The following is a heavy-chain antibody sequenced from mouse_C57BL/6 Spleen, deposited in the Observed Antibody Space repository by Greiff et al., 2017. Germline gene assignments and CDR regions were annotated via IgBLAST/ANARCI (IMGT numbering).Heavy chain of an antibody. CDR2: IYPGDGDT. CDR3: ARSSGYYFDY. D-gene: IGHD3-2*02. Sequence: QVQLQQSGPELVKPGASVKISCKASGYAFSSSWMNWVKQRPGKGLEWIGRIYPGDGDTNYNGKFKGKATLTADKSSSTAYMQLSSLTSEDSAVYCCARSSGYYFDYWGQGTTLTVSS. CDR1: GYAFSSSW. V-gene: IGHV1-82*01. J-gene: IGHJ2*01.